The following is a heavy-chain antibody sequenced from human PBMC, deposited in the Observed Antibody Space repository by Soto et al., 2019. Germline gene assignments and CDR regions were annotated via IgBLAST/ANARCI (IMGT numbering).Heavy chain of an antibody. Sequence: QVQLVQSGAEVKKPGSSVKVSCKASGGTFSSYTISWVRPAPGQGLEWMGRIIPILGIANYAQKFQGRVTITADKSTSTAYMELSSLRSEDTAVYYCARVDYGGNLDYWGQGTLVTVSS. J-gene: IGHJ4*02. CDR3: ARVDYGGNLDY. V-gene: IGHV1-69*02. CDR1: GGTFSSYT. CDR2: IIPILGIA. D-gene: IGHD4-17*01.